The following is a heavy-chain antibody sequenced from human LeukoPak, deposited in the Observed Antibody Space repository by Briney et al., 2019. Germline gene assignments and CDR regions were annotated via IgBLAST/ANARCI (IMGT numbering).Heavy chain of an antibody. J-gene: IGHJ5*02. CDR1: GGSMNNYH. CDR3: ATQGYCGGGTCHNWFDP. CDR2: IYYSGST. D-gene: IGHD2-15*01. Sequence: SETLSLTCTVSGGSMNNYHWTWIRQPPGKGLEWIGHIYYSGSTNYNPSLKSLVTISIDTSKNQFSLKLSSVTAGDTAVYYCATQGYCGGGTCHNWFDPWGQGTLVTVSS. V-gene: IGHV4-59*01.